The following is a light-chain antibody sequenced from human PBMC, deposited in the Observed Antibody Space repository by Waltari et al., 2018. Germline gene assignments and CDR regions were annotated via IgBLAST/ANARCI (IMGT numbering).Light chain of an antibody. CDR2: WAS. V-gene: IGKV4-1*01. CDR3: QLYYSAPYT. CDR1: QSVLYTSNYHNY. J-gene: IGKJ2*01. Sequence: DIVMTQSPDSLSVSLGERAIINCKSSQSVLYTSNYHNYLAGYQEKPGQPPKLLLYWASTRVSGVPGRVSSSESGTDFTLSISTLQAEDVAGEYCQLYYSAPYTFGQGTRLEIK.